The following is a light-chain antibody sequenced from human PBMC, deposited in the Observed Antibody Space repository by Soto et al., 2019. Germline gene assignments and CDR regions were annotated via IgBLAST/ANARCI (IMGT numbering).Light chain of an antibody. CDR1: ISDVGAYNF. V-gene: IGLV2-14*01. Sequence: QSVLTQPASVSGSPGQSITISCTGSISDVGAYNFVSWYQHHPGKAPKLILYEVTTHPSGVSNRFSGSKSGNTASLTISGLQAEDEADYYCTSYTSSSPIDVFGTGTKVTVL. J-gene: IGLJ1*01. CDR3: TSYTSSSPIDV. CDR2: EVT.